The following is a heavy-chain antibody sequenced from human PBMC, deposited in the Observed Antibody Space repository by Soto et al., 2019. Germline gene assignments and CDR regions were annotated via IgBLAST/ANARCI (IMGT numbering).Heavy chain of an antibody. V-gene: IGHV4-59*08. Sequence: QVQLQESGPGLVKPSETLSLTCTVSGGSMSSYYWSWIRQPPGKGLEWVGYIYYSGSTNYNPSLKSRATISVDTSKNQFSLKLTSVTAADTAVYYCARRYGWSFDYWGQGTLVTVSS. CDR3: ARRYGWSFDY. D-gene: IGHD6-19*01. J-gene: IGHJ4*02. CDR2: IYYSGST. CDR1: GGSMSSYY.